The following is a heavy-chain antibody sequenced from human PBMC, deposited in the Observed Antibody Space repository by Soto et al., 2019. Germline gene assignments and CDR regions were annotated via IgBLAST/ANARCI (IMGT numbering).Heavy chain of an antibody. CDR2: THGSGIT. CDR3: ASYIEGGGGRGY. CDR1: GGSITGYH. J-gene: IGHJ4*02. Sequence: QVQLQESGPGLVKPSETLSLTCTVSGGSITGYHWSWIRQPPGKGLEWIGYTHGSGITNYNPSLQSRVTLPVDPSKNHFSLKLSSVTASDTAVYYCASYIEGGGGRGYWGQGHLLTVSS. V-gene: IGHV4-59*01. D-gene: IGHD1-26*01.